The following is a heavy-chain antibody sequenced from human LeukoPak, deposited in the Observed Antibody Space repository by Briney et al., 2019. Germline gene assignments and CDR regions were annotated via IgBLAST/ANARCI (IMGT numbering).Heavy chain of an antibody. CDR2: IYYSGSN. D-gene: IGHD1-26*01. V-gene: IGHV4-59*08. J-gene: IGHJ4*02. Sequence: SETLSLTCTVSGGSISSYYWSWIRQPPGQGLGWIGYIYYSGSNNYNPSLESRVTISVDTSKNQFSLKLSSVTAADTAVYYCARHRSGSFPHWGQGTLVTVSS. CDR3: ARHRSGSFPH. CDR1: GGSISSYY.